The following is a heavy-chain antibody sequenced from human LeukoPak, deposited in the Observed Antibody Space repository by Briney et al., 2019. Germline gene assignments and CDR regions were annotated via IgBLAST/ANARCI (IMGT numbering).Heavy chain of an antibody. J-gene: IGHJ4*02. CDR3: ARHGGWELQD. CDR2: IYHRETP. Sequence: PSETLSLTCAVSGGSISSNNWWSWVRQPPGKGLEWIGEIYHRETPNYSPSLNRRVTISMDKSKNQFSLKLTSVTAADTAVYYCARHGGWELQDWGQGTLVTVSS. CDR1: GGSISSNNW. V-gene: IGHV4-4*02. D-gene: IGHD1-26*01.